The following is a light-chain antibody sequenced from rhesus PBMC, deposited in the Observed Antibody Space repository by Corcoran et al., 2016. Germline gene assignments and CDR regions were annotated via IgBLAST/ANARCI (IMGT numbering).Light chain of an antibody. CDR3: QQYSSSPPYS. CDR1: QSISSW. Sequence: DIQMTQSPSSLSASVGDTVTITCRASQSISSWLAWYQQKPGKAPKLLIYKAYSLQSGVPSRFSGSGSGTDFTRTISSLQSEDFATYYCQQYSSSPPYSFGQGTKVEIK. J-gene: IGKJ2*01. V-gene: IGKV1-22*01. CDR2: KAY.